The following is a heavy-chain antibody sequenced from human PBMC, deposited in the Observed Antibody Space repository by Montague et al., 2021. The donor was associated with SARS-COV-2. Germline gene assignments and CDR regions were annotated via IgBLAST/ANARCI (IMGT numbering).Heavy chain of an antibody. J-gene: IGHJ6*02. CDR1: GFTLSSYA. D-gene: IGHD3-9*01. CDR2: ISYDGSNK. CDR3: ARDPRYYDILTGYFLTDNSFFMFGGMDV. V-gene: IGHV3-30-3*01. Sequence: SDSVSGFTLSSYAMHWVRQAPGRGLEWVAVISYDGSNKYYADSVKGRFTISRDNSKKTPYLQMNSLRAEDTAGYYCARDPRYYDILTGYFLTDNSFFMFGGMDVWGQGTTVTGSS.